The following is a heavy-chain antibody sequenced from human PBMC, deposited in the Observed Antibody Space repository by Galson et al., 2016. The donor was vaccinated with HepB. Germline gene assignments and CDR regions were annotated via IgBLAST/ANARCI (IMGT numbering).Heavy chain of an antibody. J-gene: IGHJ4*02. CDR2: IFHSGTV. V-gene: IGHV4-4*02. Sequence: SETLSLTCAVSGGSISSSDWWTWVRQPPGQGLEWIGQIFHSGTVNYTPSLASRVTISVDTSNNHFSLRLTTVTAADTALYYCARQYRGRPSDSWGQGTLVIVSS. D-gene: IGHD5-12*01. CDR3: ARQYRGRPSDS. CDR1: GGSISSSDW.